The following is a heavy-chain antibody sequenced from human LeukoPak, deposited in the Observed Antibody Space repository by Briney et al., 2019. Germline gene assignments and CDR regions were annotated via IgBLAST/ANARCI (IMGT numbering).Heavy chain of an antibody. Sequence: ASVKGSCKASGYTFTSYYMHWVRQAPGQGLEWMGIINPSGGSTSYAQKFQGRVTMTRDTSTSTVYMELSSLRSEDTAVYYCARDLTTVTNGPYYYYGMDVWGQGTTVTVSS. V-gene: IGHV1-46*01. CDR2: INPSGGST. CDR3: ARDLTTVTNGPYYYYGMDV. CDR1: GYTFTSYY. J-gene: IGHJ6*02. D-gene: IGHD4-17*01.